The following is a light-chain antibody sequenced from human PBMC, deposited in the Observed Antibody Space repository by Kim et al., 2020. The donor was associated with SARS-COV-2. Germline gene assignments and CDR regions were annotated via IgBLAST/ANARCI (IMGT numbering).Light chain of an antibody. J-gene: IGKJ2*03. CDR2: AAS. V-gene: IGKV1-39*01. CDR1: QSISSY. Sequence: ASRGDRVTITCRASQSISSYLNWYQQKPGKAPKLLIYAASSLQSGVPSRFSGSGSGTDFTLTISSLQPEDFATYYCQQSYSTPLYSFGQGTKLEI. CDR3: QQSYSTPLYS.